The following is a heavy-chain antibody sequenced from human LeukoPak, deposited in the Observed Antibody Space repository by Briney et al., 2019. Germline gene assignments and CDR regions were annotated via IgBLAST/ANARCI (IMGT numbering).Heavy chain of an antibody. J-gene: IGHJ3*02. V-gene: IGHV4-38-2*01. D-gene: IGHD5-12*01. CDR1: GYSISSGYY. CDR3: ARTGTWITIDI. CDR2: IYHSGST. Sequence: SETLSLTCAVSGYSISSGYYWGWIRQPPGKGLEWIGSIYHSGSTYYNPSLKSRVTISVDTSKNQFSLKLSSVTAAGTAVYYCARTGTWITIDIWGQGTMVTVSS.